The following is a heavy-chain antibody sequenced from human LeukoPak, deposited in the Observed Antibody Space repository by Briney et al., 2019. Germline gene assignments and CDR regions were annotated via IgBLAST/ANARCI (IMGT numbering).Heavy chain of an antibody. CDR2: ISSSSSYI. J-gene: IGHJ4*02. D-gene: IGHD5-18*01. Sequence: PGGSLRLSCAASGFTFSSYSMNWVRQAPGKGLEWVSPISSSSSYIYYADSVKGRFTISRDNAKNSLYLQMNSLRAEDTAVYYCASGYSHGYSVWGQGTLVTVSS. CDR1: GFTFSSYS. V-gene: IGHV3-21*01. CDR3: ASGYSHGYSV.